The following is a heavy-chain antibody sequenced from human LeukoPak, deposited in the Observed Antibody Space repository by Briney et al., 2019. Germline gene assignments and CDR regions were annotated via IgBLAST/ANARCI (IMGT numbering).Heavy chain of an antibody. CDR1: GDSVSSNSAG. D-gene: IGHD3-3*01. CDR3: GREVSWSDAFDI. CDR2: TNHRSKWYS. Sequence: SQTLSLTCVISGDSVSSNSAGWNWIRQSPSRGLEWLGRTNHRSKWYSDYAESVKSRIIITADTSKNQFSLRLSSVTPEDTAVYYCGREVSWSDAFDIWGQGTVVTVSS. V-gene: IGHV6-1*01. J-gene: IGHJ3*02.